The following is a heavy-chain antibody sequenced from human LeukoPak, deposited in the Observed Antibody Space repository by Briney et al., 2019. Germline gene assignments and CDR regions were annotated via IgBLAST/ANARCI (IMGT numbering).Heavy chain of an antibody. V-gene: IGHV4-39*07. CDR1: GGSISSSSYY. CDR2: IFPSGGEI. D-gene: IGHD5-18*01. Sequence: SETLSLTCTVSGGSISSSSYYWGWIRQPPGKGLEWISSIFPSGGEIHYADSVRGRFTISRDNSKSTLSLQMNSLRAEDTAIYYCATYRQVLLPFESWGQGTLVTVSS. CDR3: ATYRQVLLPFES. J-gene: IGHJ4*02.